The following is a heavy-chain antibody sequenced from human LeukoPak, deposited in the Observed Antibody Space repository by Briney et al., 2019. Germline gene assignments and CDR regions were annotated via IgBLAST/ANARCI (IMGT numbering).Heavy chain of an antibody. CDR2: INYSGST. V-gene: IGHV4-59*01. CDR3: ARDTRSYDSSGYYFFDF. D-gene: IGHD3-22*01. J-gene: IGHJ4*02. Sequence: SETLSLTCTVSGAPIRSYYWNWLRQPPGKGLEWIGYINYSGSTNFNPSLKSRATISMDTSKHHFSLKLSSVSAADTAVYYCARDTRSYDSSGYYFFDFWGQGTLVTVSS. CDR1: GAPIRSYY.